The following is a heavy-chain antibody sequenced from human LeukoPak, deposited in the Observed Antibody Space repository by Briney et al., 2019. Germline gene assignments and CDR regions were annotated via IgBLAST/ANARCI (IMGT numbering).Heavy chain of an antibody. CDR3: ATGGHSGSRLAFDY. CDR2: IIPIFGTA. V-gene: IGHV1-69*13. D-gene: IGHD1-26*01. CDR1: GGTFSSYA. Sequence: ASVKVSCKASGGTFSSYAISWVRQAPGQGLEWMGGIIPIFGTANYAQKFQGRVTITADESTSTAYMELSSLRSEDTAVYYCATGGHSGSRLAFDYWGQGTLVTVSS. J-gene: IGHJ4*02.